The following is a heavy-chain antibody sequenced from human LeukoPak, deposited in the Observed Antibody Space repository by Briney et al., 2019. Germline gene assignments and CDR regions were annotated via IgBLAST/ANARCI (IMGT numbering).Heavy chain of an antibody. Sequence: GGSLRLSCAASGFTFNSYAMTWVRQAPGKGLEWVSSVSASADSTYYADSVKGRFTISRDNSKNTLYLQMNSLRAEDTAVYYCAKSLGGVLRFLEWLFEGAFDIWGQGTMVTVSS. CDR2: VSASADST. D-gene: IGHD3-3*01. CDR3: AKSLGGVLRFLEWLFEGAFDI. V-gene: IGHV3-23*01. J-gene: IGHJ3*02. CDR1: GFTFNSYA.